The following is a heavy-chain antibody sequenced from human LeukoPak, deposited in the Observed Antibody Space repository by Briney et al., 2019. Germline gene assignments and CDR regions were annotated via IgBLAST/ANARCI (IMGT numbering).Heavy chain of an antibody. CDR1: DYSISSGHY. CDR2: IYHSGST. D-gene: IGHD1-7*01. CDR3: AVGSPGTTPYIPTRMDV. V-gene: IGHV4-38-2*02. Sequence: SETLSLTCSVSDYSISSGHYWGWIRQPPGKGLEWIGSIYHSGSTYYNPSLKSRVTISVDTSKNQFSLKLSSVTAADTAVYYCAVGSPGTTPYIPTRMDVWGKGTTVTVSS. J-gene: IGHJ6*04.